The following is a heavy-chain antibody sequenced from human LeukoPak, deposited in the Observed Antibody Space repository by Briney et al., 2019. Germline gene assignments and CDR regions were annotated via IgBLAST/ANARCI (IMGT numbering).Heavy chain of an antibody. CDR3: AELGITMIGGV. CDR1: GFTFSSYE. CDR2: ISSSGSTI. Sequence: GGSLRLSCAASGFTFSSYEMNWIRQAPGKGLEWVSYISSSGSTIYYADSVKGRFTISRDNAKNSLYLQMNSLRAEGTAVYYCAELGITMIGGVWGKGTTVTISS. V-gene: IGHV3-48*03. D-gene: IGHD3-10*02. J-gene: IGHJ6*04.